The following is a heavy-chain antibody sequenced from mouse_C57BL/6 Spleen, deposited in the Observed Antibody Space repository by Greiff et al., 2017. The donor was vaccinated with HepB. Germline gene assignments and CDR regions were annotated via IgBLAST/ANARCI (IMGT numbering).Heavy chain of an antibody. Sequence: EVMLVESGGGLVKPGGSLKLSCAASGFTFSDYGMHWVRQAPEKGLEWVAYISSGSSTIYYADTVKGRFTISRDNAKNTLFLQMTSLRSEDTAMYYCARGRANYGYFDYWGQGTTLTVSS. CDR2: ISSGSSTI. CDR3: ARGRANYGYFDY. J-gene: IGHJ2*01. V-gene: IGHV5-17*01. D-gene: IGHD1-1*02. CDR1: GFTFSDYG.